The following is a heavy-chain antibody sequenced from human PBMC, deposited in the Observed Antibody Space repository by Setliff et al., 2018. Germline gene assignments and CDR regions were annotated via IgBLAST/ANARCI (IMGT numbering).Heavy chain of an antibody. J-gene: IGHJ4*02. CDR3: ARRETYYNFWSGYFDY. V-gene: IGHV4-39*07. CDR2: IYYSGST. Sequence: PSETLSLTCTVSGGSISSHYWGWIRQPPGKGLEWIGSIYYSGSTYYNPSLKSRVTISVDTSKNQFSLKLSSVTAADTAVYYCARRETYYNFWSGYFDYWGQGTLVTVSS. D-gene: IGHD3-3*01. CDR1: GGSISSHY.